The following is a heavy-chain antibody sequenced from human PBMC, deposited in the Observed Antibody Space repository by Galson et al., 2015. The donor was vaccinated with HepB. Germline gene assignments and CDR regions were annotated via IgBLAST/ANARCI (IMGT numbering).Heavy chain of an antibody. V-gene: IGHV3-23*01. J-gene: IGHJ3*01. Sequence: PLRLPCAASGLTLRQYVMTWVRQIPGKGLEWVAVISGSGASTYSADSVKGRFTISRDNSRNLVNLQTNSLRVDDTAIYYCAKLKSSSSYYRADAFDVWGQGTMVAVSS. D-gene: IGHD3-22*01. CDR3: AKLKSSSSYYRADAFDV. CDR1: GLTLRQYV. CDR2: ISGSGAST.